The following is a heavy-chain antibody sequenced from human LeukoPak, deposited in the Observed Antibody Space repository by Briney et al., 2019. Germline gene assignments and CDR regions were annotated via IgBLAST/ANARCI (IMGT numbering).Heavy chain of an antibody. Sequence: PAGSLRLSCAASGFTFSTYGMNWVRQAPDTGLEWVALIWHDGSKEYYADSVKGRFTISRDNSKNTLYLEMNSLRADDTAMYYCAGDTPPGGEYYFEYWGQGGLVTVSS. CDR1: GFTFSTYG. D-gene: IGHD3-16*01. CDR2: IWHDGSKE. J-gene: IGHJ4*02. V-gene: IGHV3-33*01. CDR3: AGDTPPGGEYYFEY.